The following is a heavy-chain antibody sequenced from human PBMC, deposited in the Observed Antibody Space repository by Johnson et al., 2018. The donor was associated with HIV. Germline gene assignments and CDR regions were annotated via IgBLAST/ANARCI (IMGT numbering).Heavy chain of an antibody. V-gene: IGHV3-11*01. CDR2: ISYSASSM. CDR1: GFTFSDYY. J-gene: IGHJ3*02. D-gene: IGHD3-22*01. CDR3: AKRLGFDNRGDQFDI. Sequence: QVQLVESGGGLVKPGGSLRLSCAASGFTFSDYYMSWIRQAPGKGLEWVSYISYSASSMFYADSVKGRFTISRDNTKNSLYLQMNSLRVEDTAVYYCAKRLGFDNRGDQFDILGQGAMVTVSS.